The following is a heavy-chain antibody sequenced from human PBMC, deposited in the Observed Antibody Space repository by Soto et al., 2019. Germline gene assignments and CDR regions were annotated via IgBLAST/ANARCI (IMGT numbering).Heavy chain of an antibody. CDR1: GFTYSTYA. J-gene: IGHJ4*02. CDR2: ISGSGVST. V-gene: IGHV3-23*01. Sequence: EVQLLESGGGLEQPGGSLRLSCVASGFTYSTYAMSWVRQAPGKGLEWVSGISGSGVSTYYADSVKGRFTVSRDNSKNTPYLQLNRLRVEDTAVYICAKDRMITIPELLFEYWGLGILVTVSS. CDR3: AKDRMITIPELLFEY. D-gene: IGHD3-16*01.